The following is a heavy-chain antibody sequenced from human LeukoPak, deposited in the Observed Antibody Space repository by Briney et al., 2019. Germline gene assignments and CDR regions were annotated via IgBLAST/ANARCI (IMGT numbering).Heavy chain of an antibody. CDR2: ISYDGSNK. V-gene: IGHV3-30*04. D-gene: IGHD6-13*01. CDR1: GFTFSSYA. CDR3: ARTTSIAAAGTGFYFDY. Sequence: GGSLRLSCAASGFTFSSYAMHWVRQAPGKGLEWVAVISYDGSNKYYADSVKGRFTISRDNSKNTLYLQMNSLRAEDTAVYYCARTTSIAAAGTGFYFDYWGQGTLVTVSS. J-gene: IGHJ4*02.